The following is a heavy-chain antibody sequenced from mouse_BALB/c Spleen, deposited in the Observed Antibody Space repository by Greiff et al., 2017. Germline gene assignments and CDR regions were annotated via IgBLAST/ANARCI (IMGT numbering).Heavy chain of an antibody. J-gene: IGHJ2*01. V-gene: IGHV3-5*02. CDR2: IYYSGTI. Sequence: EVQLQQSGPGLVKPSQTVSLTCTVTGISITTGNYRWSWIRQFPGNKLEWIGYIYYSGTITYNPSLTSRTTITRDTSKNQFFLEMNSLTAEDTATYYCARFYGSSYVGYWGQGTTLTVSS. D-gene: IGHD1-1*01. CDR1: GISITTGNYR. CDR3: ARFYGSSYVGY.